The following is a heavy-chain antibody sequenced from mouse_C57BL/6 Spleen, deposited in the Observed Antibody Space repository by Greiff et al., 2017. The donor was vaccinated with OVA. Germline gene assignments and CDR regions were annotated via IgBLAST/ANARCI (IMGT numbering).Heavy chain of an antibody. CDR3: TRYGPYYFDY. D-gene: IGHD1-2*01. V-gene: IGHV1-15*01. J-gene: IGHJ2*01. Sequence: VQVVESGAELVRPGASVTLSCKASGYTFTDYEMHWVKQTPVHGLEWIGAIDPETGGTAYNQKFKGKAILTADKSSSTAYMELRSLTSEDSAVYYCTRYGPYYFDYWGQGTTLTVSS. CDR1: GYTFTDYE. CDR2: IDPETGGT.